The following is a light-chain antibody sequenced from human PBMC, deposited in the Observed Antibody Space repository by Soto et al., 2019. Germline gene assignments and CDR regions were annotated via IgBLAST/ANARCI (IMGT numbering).Light chain of an antibody. J-gene: IGKJ1*01. Sequence: DIQMTQSPSTLSASVGDRFTITFRASQSISSLLAWYQQKPGKAPKLLIYKASSLESGVPSRFSGSGSGTEFTLTISSLQPDDFATYYCQQYNSYRTFGQGTKVDI. CDR3: QQYNSYRT. CDR2: KAS. CDR1: QSISSL. V-gene: IGKV1-5*03.